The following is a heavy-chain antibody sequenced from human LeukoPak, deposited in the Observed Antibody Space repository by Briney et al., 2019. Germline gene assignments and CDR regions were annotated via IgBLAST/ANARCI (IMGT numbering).Heavy chain of an antibody. CDR1: GYTLTSYY. D-gene: IGHD2-2*02. CDR3: ARGPRQNIAVVPAAIARTLSYDL. CDR2: INPSGGST. Sequence: ASVKVSCKASGYTLTSYYMHWVRQAPGQGLEWMGIINPSGGSTSYAQKFQVRVTITRYTSTRTVYMELSSLRSEDTAVYYCARGPRQNIAVVPAAIARTLSYDLWGQGTMVTVSS. V-gene: IGHV1-46*01. J-gene: IGHJ3*01.